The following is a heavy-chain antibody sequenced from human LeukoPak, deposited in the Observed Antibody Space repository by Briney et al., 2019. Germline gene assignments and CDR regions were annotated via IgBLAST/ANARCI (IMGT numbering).Heavy chain of an antibody. CDR3: ARVYDFWSGYYSYYYYYGMDV. J-gene: IGHJ6*02. D-gene: IGHD3-3*01. Sequence: SETLSLTCTVSGGSVSSGSYYWSWIRQPPGKGLEWIGYIYYSGSTNYNPSLKSRVTISVDTSKNRFSLKLSSVTAADTAVYYCARVYDFWSGYYSYYYYYGMDVWGQGTTVTVSS. CDR2: IYYSGST. V-gene: IGHV4-61*01. CDR1: GGSVSSGSYY.